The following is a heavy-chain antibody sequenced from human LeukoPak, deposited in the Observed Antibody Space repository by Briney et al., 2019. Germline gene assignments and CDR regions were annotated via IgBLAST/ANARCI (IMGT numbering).Heavy chain of an antibody. CDR1: GGTFSSYA. D-gene: IGHD3-10*01. V-gene: IGHV1-69*13. J-gene: IGHJ4*02. CDR2: IIPIFGTA. Sequence: ASVKVSCKASGGTFSSYAISWVRQAPGQGLEWMGGIIPIFGTANYAQKFQGRVTITADESTSTAYMELSSLRSEDTAVYYCARVSGITMVRGVIVPGGEVYYFDYWGQGTLVTVSS. CDR3: ARVSGITMVRGVIVPGGEVYYFDY.